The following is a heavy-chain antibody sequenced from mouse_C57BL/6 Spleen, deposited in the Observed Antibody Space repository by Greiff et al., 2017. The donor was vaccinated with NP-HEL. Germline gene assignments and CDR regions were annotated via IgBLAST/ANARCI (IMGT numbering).Heavy chain of an antibody. CDR2: IYPRSGNT. Sequence: QVQLQQSGAELARPGASVKLSCKASGYTFTSYGISWVKQRTGQGLEWIGEIYPRSGNTYYNEKFKGKATLTADKSSSTAYMELRSLTSEDSAVYFCARMVTTVVGGAMDYWGQGTSVTVSS. J-gene: IGHJ4*01. CDR1: GYTFTSYG. D-gene: IGHD1-1*01. CDR3: ARMVTTVVGGAMDY. V-gene: IGHV1-81*01.